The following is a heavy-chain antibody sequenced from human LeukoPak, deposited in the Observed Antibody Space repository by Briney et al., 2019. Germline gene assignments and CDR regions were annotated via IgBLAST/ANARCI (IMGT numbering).Heavy chain of an antibody. J-gene: IGHJ4*02. D-gene: IGHD5-12*01. CDR3: ARCGYSGYDLFDY. CDR2: IKQDGSEK. Sequence: GGSLRLSCAASGFNFSSYWMSWVRQAPGKGLEWVANIKQDGSEKYYVDSVKGRFTISRDNAKNSLYLQMSSVRAEDTAVYYCARCGYSGYDLFDYWGQGTLVTVSS. V-gene: IGHV3-7*01. CDR1: GFNFSSYW.